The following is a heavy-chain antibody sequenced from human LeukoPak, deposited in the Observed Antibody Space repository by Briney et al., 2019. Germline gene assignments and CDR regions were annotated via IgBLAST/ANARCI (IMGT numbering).Heavy chain of an antibody. CDR2: IYYSGST. CDR3: ARPPSGSYLYYFDY. J-gene: IGHJ4*02. CDR1: GGSISSSSYY. V-gene: IGHV4-39*01. D-gene: IGHD1-26*01. Sequence: PSETLSLTCTVSGGSISSSSYYWGGIRQPPGKGLEWIGSIYYSGSTYYNPSLKSRVTISVDTSKNQFSLKLSSVTAADTAVYYCARPPSGSYLYYFDYWGQGTLVTVSS.